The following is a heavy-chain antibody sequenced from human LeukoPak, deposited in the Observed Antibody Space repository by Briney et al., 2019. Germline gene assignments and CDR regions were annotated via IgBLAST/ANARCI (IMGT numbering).Heavy chain of an antibody. CDR1: GFTFSSYA. CDR2: ISGSGGST. J-gene: IGHJ4*02. Sequence: PGGSLRLSCAASGFTFSSYAMSWVRQAPGKGLEWVSAISGSGGSTYYADSVKGRFTISRDNAKNSLYLQMNSLRAEDTAVYYCARNPAAGGYYFDYWGQGTLVTVSS. CDR3: ARNPAAGGYYFDY. D-gene: IGHD6-13*01. V-gene: IGHV3-23*01.